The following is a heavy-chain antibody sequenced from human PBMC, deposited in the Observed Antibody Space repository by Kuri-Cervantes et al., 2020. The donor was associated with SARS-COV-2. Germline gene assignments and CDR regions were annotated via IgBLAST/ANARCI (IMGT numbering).Heavy chain of an antibody. CDR1: GFTFSSYG. J-gene: IGHJ4*02. Sequence: GGSLRLSCAASGFTFSSYGMHWVRQAPGKGLEWVSSISSSSSYIYYADSVKGRFTTSRDNAKNSLYLQMNSLRAEDTAVYYCARDGDSYIPVLDYWGQGTLVTVSS. D-gene: IGHD2-21*02. CDR2: ISSSSSYI. CDR3: ARDGDSYIPVLDY. V-gene: IGHV3-21*01.